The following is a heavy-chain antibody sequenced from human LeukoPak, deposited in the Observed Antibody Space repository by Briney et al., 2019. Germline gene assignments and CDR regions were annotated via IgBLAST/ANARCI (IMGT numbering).Heavy chain of an antibody. CDR3: ARNPPRTGDFNS. Sequence: ASVKVSCKTSGYTFTNYDINWVRQATGQGLEWLGWMSPNNGDAGYAQKFQGRVTMTRDTSTNTAYMELSALRSEDTAVYYCARNPPRTGDFNSWGQGALVTVSS. CDR2: MSPNNGDA. J-gene: IGHJ4*02. V-gene: IGHV1-8*01. CDR1: GYTFTNYD. D-gene: IGHD7-27*01.